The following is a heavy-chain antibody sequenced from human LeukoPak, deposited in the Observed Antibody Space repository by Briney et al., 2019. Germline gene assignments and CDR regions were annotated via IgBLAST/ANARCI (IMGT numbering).Heavy chain of an antibody. CDR3: ARGGLTGTPSNFDY. CDR1: GGSFSGYY. Sequence: SETLSLTCAVYGGSFSGYYWSWIRQPPGKGLEWIGEINHSGSTNYNPSLKSRVTISVDTSKNQFSLKLSSVTAADTAVYYCARGGLTGTPSNFDYWGQGTLVTVSS. J-gene: IGHJ4*02. V-gene: IGHV4-34*01. D-gene: IGHD1-20*01. CDR2: INHSGST.